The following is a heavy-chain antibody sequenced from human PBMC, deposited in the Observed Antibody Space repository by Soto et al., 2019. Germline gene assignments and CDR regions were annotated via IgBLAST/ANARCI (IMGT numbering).Heavy chain of an antibody. Sequence: QVPLVQSGAEVKKPGASVKVSCKASGYTFTSYGISWVRQAPGQGLEWMGWISAYNGNTNYAQKLQGRVTMTTDTSPSTAYMELRGLRSDDTAVYYCARGEESYDILTGYLLDYWGQGTLVTVSS. CDR3: ARGEESYDILTGYLLDY. CDR1: GYTFTSYG. V-gene: IGHV1-18*01. CDR2: ISAYNGNT. D-gene: IGHD3-9*01. J-gene: IGHJ4*02.